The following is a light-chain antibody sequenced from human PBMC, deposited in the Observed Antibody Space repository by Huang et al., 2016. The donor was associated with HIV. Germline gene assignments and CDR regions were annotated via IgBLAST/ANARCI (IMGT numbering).Light chain of an antibody. J-gene: IGKJ4*01. CDR3: QQRSNWLT. Sequence: EVVLTQSPATLSLSPGEGATLSCRARQSVSTYLAWYQQNPGQAPRLLIFDASTRATGVPDRFRGSGSGTDFTLTISSLEPEDFAVYYCQQRSNWLTFGGGTKVEI. CDR1: QSVSTY. CDR2: DAS. V-gene: IGKV3-11*01.